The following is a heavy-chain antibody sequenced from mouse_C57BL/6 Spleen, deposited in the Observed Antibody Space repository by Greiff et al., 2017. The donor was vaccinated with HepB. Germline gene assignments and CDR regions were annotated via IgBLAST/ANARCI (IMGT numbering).Heavy chain of an antibody. CDR2: IDPEDGDT. CDR3: TIYYYGSSGY. V-gene: IGHV14-1*01. J-gene: IGHJ2*01. CDR1: GFNIKDYY. Sequence: VQLQQSGAELVRPGASVKLSCTASGFNIKDYYMHWVKQRPEQGLEWIGRIDPEDGDTEYAPKFQGKATLTADTSSNTAYLQLSSLTSEDTAVYYCTIYYYGSSGYWGQGTTLTVSS. D-gene: IGHD1-1*01.